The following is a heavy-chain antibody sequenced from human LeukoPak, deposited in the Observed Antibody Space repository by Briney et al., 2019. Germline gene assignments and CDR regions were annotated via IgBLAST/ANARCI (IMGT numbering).Heavy chain of an antibody. CDR2: IYYSGST. V-gene: IGHV4-39*07. CDR1: GGSISSSSYY. Sequence: SETLSLTCTVSGGSISSSSYYWGWIRQPPGKGLEWIGSIYYSGSTYYNPSLKSRVTISVDTSKNQFSLKLSSVTAADTAVYYCARDGVVITLDYWGQGTLVTVSS. CDR3: ARDGVVITLDY. J-gene: IGHJ4*02. D-gene: IGHD3-3*01.